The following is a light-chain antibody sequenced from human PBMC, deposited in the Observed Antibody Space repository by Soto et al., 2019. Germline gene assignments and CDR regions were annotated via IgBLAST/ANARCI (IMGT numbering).Light chain of an antibody. CDR2: GAS. V-gene: IGKV3-20*01. CDR3: RQYSSSPLT. J-gene: IGKJ4*01. Sequence: EIVLMQSPGTLSLSPGERATLSCRTSQSVRSSHLAWYQQKPGQAPRLLIYGASSRATGIPDRFSGSGSGTDFTLTISRLEPEDFAVYHCRQYSSSPLTFGGGTKVDIK. CDR1: QSVRSSH.